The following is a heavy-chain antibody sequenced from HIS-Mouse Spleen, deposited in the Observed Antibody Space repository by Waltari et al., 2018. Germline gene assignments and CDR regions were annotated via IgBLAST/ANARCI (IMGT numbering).Heavy chain of an antibody. D-gene: IGHD3-3*01. J-gene: IGHJ5*02. Sequence: QLPLQESGPGLVTPSETLSLTRPVPGGSISNSSYYWGWIRNPPAKGPACIGSISYSGSTYYNPARSGQVTRSVDTSKNQFSLKLSSVTAADTAVYYCARDEKSYDFWSGYYLGGANWFDPWGQGTLVTVSS. CDR2: ISYSGST. V-gene: IGHV4-39*07. CDR1: GGSISNSSYY. CDR3: ARDEKSYDFWSGYYLGGANWFDP.